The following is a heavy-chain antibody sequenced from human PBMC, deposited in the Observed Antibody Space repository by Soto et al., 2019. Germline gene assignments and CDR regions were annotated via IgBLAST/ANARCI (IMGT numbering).Heavy chain of an antibody. CDR3: ALVDSSGWFGY. CDR2: INAGNGNT. CDR1: GYTFTSYA. D-gene: IGHD6-19*01. J-gene: IGHJ4*02. V-gene: IGHV1-3*01. Sequence: ASVKVSCKASGYTFTSYAMHWVRQAPGQRLEWMGRINAGNGNTKYSQKFQGRVTITRDTSASTAYMELSSLRSEDTAVYYCALVDSSGWFGYWGQGTLVTVSS.